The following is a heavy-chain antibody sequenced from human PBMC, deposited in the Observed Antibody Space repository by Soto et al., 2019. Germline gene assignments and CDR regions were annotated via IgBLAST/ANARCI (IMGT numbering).Heavy chain of an antibody. J-gene: IGHJ4*02. Sequence: EVQLVESGGGLVQPGGSLRLSCAASGFTFSSYWLHWVRQAPGKGLVWLSRINSDGSSTNYADSVKGRFTISRDNAKSTLYLQLNSVRAEDTAVYYCARKGAVAGFGYWGQGNLVNVSS. D-gene: IGHD6-19*01. CDR1: GFTFSSYW. CDR3: ARKGAVAGFGY. CDR2: INSDGSST. V-gene: IGHV3-74*01.